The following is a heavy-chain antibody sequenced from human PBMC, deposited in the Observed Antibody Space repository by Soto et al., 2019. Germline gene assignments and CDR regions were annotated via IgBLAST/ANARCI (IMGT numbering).Heavy chain of an antibody. V-gene: IGHV1-8*02. Sequence: ASVKVSCKTSGYTFSNYGITWVRQAPGQGLEWMGWMNPNSGNTGYAQKFQGRVTMTRNTSISTAYMELSSLRSEDTAVYYCARGIRPLVWYAFWSGYYTGGPYYYGMDVWGQGTTVTVSS. CDR2: MNPNSGNT. J-gene: IGHJ6*02. CDR1: GYTFSNYG. CDR3: ARGIRPLVWYAFWSGYYTGGPYYYGMDV. D-gene: IGHD3-3*01.